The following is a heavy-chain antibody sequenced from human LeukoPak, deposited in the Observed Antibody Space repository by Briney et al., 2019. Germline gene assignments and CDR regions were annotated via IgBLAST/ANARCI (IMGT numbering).Heavy chain of an antibody. J-gene: IGHJ5*01. CDR1: GFTFSSYG. V-gene: IGHV3-30*18. Sequence: PGRSLRLSCAASGFTFSSYGMHWVRQAPGKGLERVAVISYDGSNKYYADSVKGRFTISRDNSKNTLYLQMNSLSAEDTAVYYCAKDGIPYGSGSRAYNWFDSWGQGTLVTVSS. D-gene: IGHD3-10*01. CDR2: ISYDGSNK. CDR3: AKDGIPYGSGSRAYNWFDS.